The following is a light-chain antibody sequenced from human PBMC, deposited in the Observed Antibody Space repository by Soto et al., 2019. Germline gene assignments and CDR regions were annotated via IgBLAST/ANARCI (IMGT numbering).Light chain of an antibody. Sequence: QSALTQPASVSGSPGQSITISCTGTSSDIGAYNYVSWYQQHPGKAPKLMIYDVNIRPSGVSNRFSGSKSGNTASLTISGLQAEDEADYYCTSLTTSTTMIFGGGTKLTVL. CDR3: TSLTTSTTMI. J-gene: IGLJ2*01. CDR2: DVN. V-gene: IGLV2-14*03. CDR1: SSDIGAYNY.